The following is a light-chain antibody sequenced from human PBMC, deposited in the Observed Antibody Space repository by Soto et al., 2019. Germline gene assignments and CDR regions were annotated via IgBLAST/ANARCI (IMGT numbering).Light chain of an antibody. J-gene: IGKJ4*01. Sequence: EIVLTQSPGTLSLSPGERATLSCKSSQSVDINFLAWYQQKRGQPPRPLIYGASSRPTGIPDRFSGSGSGKDFTLTITRLEPEDCAVYYCQHFGGSSLTFGGGTNIAIK. V-gene: IGKV3-20*01. CDR3: QHFGGSSLT. CDR2: GAS. CDR1: QSVDINF.